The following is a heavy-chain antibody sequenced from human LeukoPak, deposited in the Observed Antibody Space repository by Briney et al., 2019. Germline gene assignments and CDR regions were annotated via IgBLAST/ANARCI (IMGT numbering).Heavy chain of an antibody. Sequence: SETLSLTCAVYGGSFSGYYWSWTRQPPGKGLEWIGSIYYSGSTYYNPALKSRVTISVDTSKEQFSLKLNSVTAADTAVYYCARARQYYDILTGYYRYFDLWGRGTLVTVSS. D-gene: IGHD3-9*01. CDR1: GGSFSGYY. CDR2: IYYSGST. V-gene: IGHV4-34*01. J-gene: IGHJ2*01. CDR3: ARARQYYDILTGYYRYFDL.